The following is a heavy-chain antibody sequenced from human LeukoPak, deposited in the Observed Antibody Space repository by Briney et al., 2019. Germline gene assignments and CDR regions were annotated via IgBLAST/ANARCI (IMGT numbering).Heavy chain of an antibody. CDR3: ARGRSSTSRDYYYYYMDV. CDR1: GYTFTTYD. D-gene: IGHD2-2*01. J-gene: IGHJ6*03. CDR2: MNPNSGHT. V-gene: IGHV1-8*03. Sequence: GASVKVSCKASGYTFTTYDINWVRQATGQGLEWMGWMNPNSGHTGCAQKFQGRVTITRDTSISTAYMELSSLRSEDTAVYYCARGRSSTSRDYYYYYMDVWGKGTTVTVSS.